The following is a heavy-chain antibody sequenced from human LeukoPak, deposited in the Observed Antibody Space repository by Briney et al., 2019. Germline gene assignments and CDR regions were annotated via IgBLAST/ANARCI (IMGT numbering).Heavy chain of an antibody. D-gene: IGHD3-22*01. CDR3: ARAPGSSGFGLYFDY. CDR2: IYSGGST. CDR1: RFTVSRNY. J-gene: IGHJ4*02. Sequence: GGSLRPSCAASRFTVSRNYMTWVRQAPGNGLEWVSVIYSGGSTYYADSVKGRFTISRDNSKNTLYLQMNSLRAEDTAVYYCARAPGSSGFGLYFDYWGQGTLVTVSS. V-gene: IGHV3-53*01.